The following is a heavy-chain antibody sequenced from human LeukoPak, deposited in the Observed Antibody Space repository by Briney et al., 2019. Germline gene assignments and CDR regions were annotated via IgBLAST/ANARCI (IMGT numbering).Heavy chain of an antibody. CDR1: GGSFSGCY. CDR2: INHSGST. D-gene: IGHD3-3*01. CDR3: ARGLYDFWSGYWETYNWFDP. Sequence: PSETLSLTCAVYGGSFSGCYWSWIRQPPGKGLEWIGEINHSGSTNYNPSLKSRVTISVDTSKNQFSLKLSSVTAADTAVYYCARGLYDFWSGYWETYNWFDPWGQGTLVTVSS. V-gene: IGHV4-34*01. J-gene: IGHJ5*02.